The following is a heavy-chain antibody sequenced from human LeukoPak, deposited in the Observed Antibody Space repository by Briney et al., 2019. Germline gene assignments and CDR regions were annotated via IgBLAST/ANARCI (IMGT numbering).Heavy chain of an antibody. V-gene: IGHV3-48*01. CDR3: ARAPSMIVVADAFDI. J-gene: IGHJ3*02. CDR2: ISSSSSTI. D-gene: IGHD3-22*01. Sequence: GGSLRLSCAASGFTFSSYSMNWVRQAPGKGLEWVSYISSSSSTIYYADSVKGRFTISRDNAKNSLYLQMNSLRAEDMAVYYCARAPSMIVVADAFDIWGQGTMVTVSS. CDR1: GFTFSSYS.